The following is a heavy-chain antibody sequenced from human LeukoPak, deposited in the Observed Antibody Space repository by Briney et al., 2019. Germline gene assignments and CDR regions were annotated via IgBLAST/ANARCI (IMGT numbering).Heavy chain of an antibody. CDR1: GFTFSSYA. Sequence: PGGSLRLSCAASGFTFSSYAMSWVRQAPGKGLEWVSAISGSGGSTYYADSVKGRFTISRDNSKNTPNLQMNSLRAEDTAVYYCAKLKGAYDILTGYGLHFDYWGQGTLVTVSS. V-gene: IGHV3-23*01. D-gene: IGHD3-9*01. CDR2: ISGSGGST. J-gene: IGHJ4*02. CDR3: AKLKGAYDILTGYGLHFDY.